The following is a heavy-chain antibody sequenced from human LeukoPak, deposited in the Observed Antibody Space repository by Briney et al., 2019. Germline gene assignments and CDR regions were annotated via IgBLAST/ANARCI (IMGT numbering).Heavy chain of an antibody. D-gene: IGHD5-12*01. CDR2: IYYRGSA. V-gene: IGHV4-59*08. J-gene: IGHJ4*02. Sequence: PSETLSLTCTVSGGSIGTYYWSWIRQPPGKGLEWIGYIYYRGSATYNPSLKSRVTISVDTSKNQFSLRLTSVTAADTAVYYCARGGESGYDYLDYWGQGTLVTVSS. CDR3: ARGGESGYDYLDY. CDR1: GGSIGTYY.